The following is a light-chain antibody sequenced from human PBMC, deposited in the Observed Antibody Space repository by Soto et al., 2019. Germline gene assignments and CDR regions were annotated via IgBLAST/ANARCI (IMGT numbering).Light chain of an antibody. CDR1: QSVSSN. CDR2: AAS. CDR3: QQYNSRPPVT. Sequence: EIEMTQSPATLSVSLGERVTITCRASQSVSSNLAWYQQKSGKAPKLLIYAASTRATGIPARFSGSGSGTEFTLTISSLQSEDFAIYYCQQYNSRPPVTFGQGTQVEIK. J-gene: IGKJ1*01. V-gene: IGKV3-15*01.